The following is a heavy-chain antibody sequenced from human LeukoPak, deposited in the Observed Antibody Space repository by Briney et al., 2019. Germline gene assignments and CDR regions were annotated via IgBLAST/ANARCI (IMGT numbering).Heavy chain of an antibody. CDR1: GFTFSSYD. V-gene: IGHV3-23*01. CDR2: ISGSGGST. J-gene: IGHJ4*02. D-gene: IGHD6-25*01. Sequence: GGSLRLSCTASGFTFSSYDMSWVRQAPGKGLEWVSAISGSGGSTYYADSVKGRFSISRDDSKNTLYLQMNSLRVEDTAIYYCAKVKWSSSGALDYWGQGTLVSVSS. CDR3: AKVKWSSSGALDY.